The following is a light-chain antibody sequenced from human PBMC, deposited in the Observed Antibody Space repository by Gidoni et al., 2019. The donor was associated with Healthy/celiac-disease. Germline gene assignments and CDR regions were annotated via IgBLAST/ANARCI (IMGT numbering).Light chain of an antibody. CDR1: QSVSSSY. Sequence: EIVLTLSPGTLSLSPGERATLSCRASQSVSSSYLAWYQQKPGQAPRLLIYGASSRATGIPDRFSGSGSGTDFTLTISRLEPEDFAVYYCQQYGSSRWTFXGXTKVXIK. CDR3: QQYGSSRWT. J-gene: IGKJ4*01. V-gene: IGKV3-20*01. CDR2: GAS.